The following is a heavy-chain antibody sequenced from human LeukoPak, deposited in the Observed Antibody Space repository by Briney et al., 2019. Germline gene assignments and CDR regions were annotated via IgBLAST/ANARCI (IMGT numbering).Heavy chain of an antibody. CDR1: GYSISSGYY. V-gene: IGHV4-38-2*01. Sequence: SETLSLTXAVSGYSISSGYYWGWIRPPPGKGLEWIGSIYHSGSTYYNPSLKSRVTISVDTSKNQFSLKLSSVTAADTAVYYCARGLGYGDYNTKNDAFDIWGQGTMVTVSS. CDR3: ARGLGYGDYNTKNDAFDI. J-gene: IGHJ3*02. CDR2: IYHSGST. D-gene: IGHD4-17*01.